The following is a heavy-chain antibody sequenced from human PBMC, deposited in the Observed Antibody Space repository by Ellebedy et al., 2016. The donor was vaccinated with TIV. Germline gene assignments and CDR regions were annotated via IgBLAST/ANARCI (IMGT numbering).Heavy chain of an antibody. J-gene: IGHJ3*01. CDR3: AKGALWFGEIDAFDV. Sequence: GESLKISXAASGFTFSNYALHWVRQAPGKGLEWVALISYDGTNKYYADSVRGRFTISRDNSKNTLHLHMSSLRVEDTAVYYCAKGALWFGEIDAFDVWGQGTMVTVSS. D-gene: IGHD3-10*01. V-gene: IGHV3-30-3*01. CDR1: GFTFSNYA. CDR2: ISYDGTNK.